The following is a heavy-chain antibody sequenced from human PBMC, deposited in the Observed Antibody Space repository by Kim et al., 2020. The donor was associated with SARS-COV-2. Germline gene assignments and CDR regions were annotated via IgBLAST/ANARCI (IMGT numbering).Heavy chain of an antibody. Sequence: SETLSLTCAVYGGSFSGYSWNWIRQPPGKGLEWIGEIKHSGTTNYNPSLESRVTISVDTSKNQFSLELTSVTAADTAVYFCARVRGQYIPIFRGIRKEFQYYAMDVWGQGTTVTVSS. D-gene: IGHD3-10*01. CDR3: ARVRGQYIPIFRGIRKEFQYYAMDV. V-gene: IGHV4-34*01. J-gene: IGHJ6*02. CDR2: IKHSGTT. CDR1: GGSFSGYS.